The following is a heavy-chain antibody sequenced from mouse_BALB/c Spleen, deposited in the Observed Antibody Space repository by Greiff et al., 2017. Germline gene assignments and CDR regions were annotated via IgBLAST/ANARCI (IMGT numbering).Heavy chain of an antibody. V-gene: IGHV2-9*02. CDR1: GFSLTSYG. Sequence: QVQLKQSGPGLVAPSQSLSITCTVSGFSLTSYGVHWVRQPPGKGLEWLGVIWAGGSTNYNSALMSRLSISKDNSKSQVFLKMNSLQTDDTAMYYCARDRGYSPDVWGAGTTVTVSS. J-gene: IGHJ1*01. CDR3: ARDRGYSPDV. D-gene: IGHD2-3*01. CDR2: IWAGGST.